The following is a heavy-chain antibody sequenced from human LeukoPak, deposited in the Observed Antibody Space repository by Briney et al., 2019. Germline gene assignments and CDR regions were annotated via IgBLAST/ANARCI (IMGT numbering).Heavy chain of an antibody. J-gene: IGHJ4*02. V-gene: IGHV4-38-2*02. CDR1: GYSISTSYY. CDR3: AREGGGYFDWTY. D-gene: IGHD3-9*01. CDR2: IYHSGNT. Sequence: KSSETLSLTCTVSGYSISTSYYWGWIRQPPGQGLEWIGSIYHSGNTYYNPSLKSRVTISVDTSKNQISLKLSSVTAADTAVYYCAREGGGYFDWTYWGQGTLVTVSS.